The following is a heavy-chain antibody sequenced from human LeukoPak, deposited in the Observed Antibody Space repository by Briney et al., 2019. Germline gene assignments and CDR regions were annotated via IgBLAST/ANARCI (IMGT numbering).Heavy chain of an antibody. J-gene: IGHJ3*02. D-gene: IGHD3-22*01. Sequence: GESLKISCKGSGYSFTSYWIGWVRQMPGKGLEWMGIIYPGDSDTRYSPSFQGQVTISADKPISTAYLQWSSPKASDTAMYYCARVPYYYSSGYLDDAFDIWGQGTMVTVSS. V-gene: IGHV5-51*04. CDR3: ARVPYYYSSGYLDDAFDI. CDR2: IYPGDSDT. CDR1: GYSFTSYW.